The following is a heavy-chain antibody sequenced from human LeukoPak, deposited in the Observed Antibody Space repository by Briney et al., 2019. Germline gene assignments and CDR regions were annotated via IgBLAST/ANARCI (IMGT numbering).Heavy chain of an antibody. V-gene: IGHV4-59*08. D-gene: IGHD5-24*01. CDR1: GGSISSYY. CDR3: ARAGIAYRAKEMATTPYYYYGMDV. J-gene: IGHJ6*02. Sequence: SETLSLTCTVSGGSISSYYWSWIRQPPGKGLEWIGYIYYSGSTNYNPSLKSRVTISVDTSKNQFSLKLSSMTAADTAVYYCARAGIAYRAKEMATTPYYYYGMDVWGQGTTVTVSS. CDR2: IYYSGST.